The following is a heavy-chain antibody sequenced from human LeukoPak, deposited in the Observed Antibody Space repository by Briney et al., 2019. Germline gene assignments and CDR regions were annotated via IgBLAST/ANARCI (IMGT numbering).Heavy chain of an antibody. D-gene: IGHD6-6*01. CDR1: GFTFSNYG. CDR2: IWYDESNT. Sequence: GRSLKLSCAASGFTFSNYGMHWVRQVPGKGLEWVAVIWYDESNTYYTDSVNGRFTISRDNSKNMLYLQMNSLRADDTAVYYCAREYRIRRREYYFDYWGQGTLAAVSS. V-gene: IGHV3-33*01. CDR3: AREYRIRRREYYFDY. J-gene: IGHJ4*02.